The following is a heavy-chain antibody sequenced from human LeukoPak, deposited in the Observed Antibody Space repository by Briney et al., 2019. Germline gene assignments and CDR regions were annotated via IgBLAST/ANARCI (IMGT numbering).Heavy chain of an antibody. Sequence: GGSLRLSCAASGFTFSNAWMSWVRQAPGKGLEWVGRIKSKTDGGTTDYAAPVKGRFTISRDDSKNTLYLQMNSLRAEDTAVYYCAKTFQWYYMDVWGKGTTVTISS. J-gene: IGHJ6*03. CDR3: AKTFQWYYMDV. CDR1: GFTFSNAW. D-gene: IGHD2-8*01. V-gene: IGHV3-15*01. CDR2: IKSKTDGGTT.